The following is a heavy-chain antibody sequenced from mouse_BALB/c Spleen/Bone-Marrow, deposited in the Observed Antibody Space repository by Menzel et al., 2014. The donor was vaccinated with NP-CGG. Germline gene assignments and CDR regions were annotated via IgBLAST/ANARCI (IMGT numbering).Heavy chain of an antibody. CDR1: GYSITRDYA. D-gene: IGHD2-4*01. CDR3: ARSSSYDYDVGFAY. Sequence: EVQLQQSGPGLVKPSQSLSLTCIVTGYSITRDYAWNWFRQFPGNKLEWMGYISYSGSTTYNPSLESRISITRDTSKNQFFLQLNSVTTEDTATYYCARSSSYDYDVGFAYWGQGTLVTVSA. J-gene: IGHJ3*01. V-gene: IGHV3-2*02. CDR2: ISYSGST.